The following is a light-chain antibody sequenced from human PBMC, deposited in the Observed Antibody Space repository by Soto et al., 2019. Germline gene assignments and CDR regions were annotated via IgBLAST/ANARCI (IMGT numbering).Light chain of an antibody. CDR3: QQYGDSHL. CDR1: QSVSSN. Sequence: EIVMTQSPATLSVSPGERATLSCRASQSVSSNLAWYQQKPGQAPRLLIYGASTRATGIPARFSGSGSGTEFTLTISSMQSEDFAVYYCQQYGDSHLFGPGTKVDTK. V-gene: IGKV3-15*01. J-gene: IGKJ3*01. CDR2: GAS.